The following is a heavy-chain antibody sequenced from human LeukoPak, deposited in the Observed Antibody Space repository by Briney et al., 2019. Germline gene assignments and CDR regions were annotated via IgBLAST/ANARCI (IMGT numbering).Heavy chain of an antibody. J-gene: IGHJ5*02. Sequence: GGSLRLSCAASGFTFSSYAMSWVRQAPGKGLECVSAISGSGGSTYYADSVKGRFTISRDNSKNTLYLQMNSLRAEDTAVYYCANYCSSTSCYRGDRWFDPWGQGTLVTVSS. D-gene: IGHD2-2*02. CDR1: GFTFSSYA. V-gene: IGHV3-23*01. CDR3: ANYCSSTSCYRGDRWFDP. CDR2: ISGSGGST.